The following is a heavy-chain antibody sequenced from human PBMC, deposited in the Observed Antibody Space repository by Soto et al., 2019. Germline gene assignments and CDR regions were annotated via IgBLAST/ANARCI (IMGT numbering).Heavy chain of an antibody. CDR2: MNPNSGNT. Sequence: QVQLVQSGAEVKEPGASVKVPCKASGYTFTSYDINWVRQAIGHGPEWMGWMNPNSGNTGYAQNFQGRVTMTRDTSIATAYLYLSSLRSEDTDVYYCARKIPDTGGFDYWGQGVLVTVSS. V-gene: IGHV1-8*01. D-gene: IGHD2-8*02. CDR1: GYTFTSYD. J-gene: IGHJ4*02. CDR3: ARKIPDTGGFDY.